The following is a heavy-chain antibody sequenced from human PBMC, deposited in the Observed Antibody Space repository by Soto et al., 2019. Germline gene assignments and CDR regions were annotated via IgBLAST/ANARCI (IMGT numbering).Heavy chain of an antibody. D-gene: IGHD2-2*01. J-gene: IGHJ4*02. CDR2: IYYSGST. CDR3: ASIVVPAAPFDY. Sequence: SGTLSLTCTVSGGSISSGGYYWSWIRQHPGKGLEWIGYIYYSGSTYYNPSLKSRVTISVDTSKNQFSLKLSSVTAADTAVYYCASIVVPAAPFDYWGQGTLVTVSS. CDR1: GGSISSGGYY. V-gene: IGHV4-31*03.